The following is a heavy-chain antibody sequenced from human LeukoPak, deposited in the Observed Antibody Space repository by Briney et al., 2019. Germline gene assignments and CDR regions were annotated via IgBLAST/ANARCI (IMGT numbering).Heavy chain of an antibody. Sequence: PEGSLRLSCAASGFTFSSYGMHWVRQAPGKGLEWVAVISYDGSNKYYADSVKGRFTISRDNSKNTLYLQMNSLRAEDTAVYYCAKVASIDSGDDYWGQGTLVTVSS. D-gene: IGHD3-3*02. V-gene: IGHV3-30*18. CDR1: GFTFSSYG. J-gene: IGHJ4*02. CDR3: AKVASIDSGDDY. CDR2: ISYDGSNK.